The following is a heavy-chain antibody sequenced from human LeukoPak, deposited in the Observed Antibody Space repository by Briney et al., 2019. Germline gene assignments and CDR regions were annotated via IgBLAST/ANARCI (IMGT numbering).Heavy chain of an antibody. J-gene: IGHJ4*02. CDR2: VYSGGST. CDR3: TTDRIVAVGPQFDY. V-gene: IGHV3-53*01. Sequence: GGSLRLSCAASGFTVSSNYMSWVRQAPGKGLEWVSVVYSGGSTYYADSVKGRFIISRDNSKNTLYLQMNSLRAEDTAMYYCTTDRIVAVGPQFDYWGQGTLVTVSS. CDR1: GFTVSSNY. D-gene: IGHD6-13*01.